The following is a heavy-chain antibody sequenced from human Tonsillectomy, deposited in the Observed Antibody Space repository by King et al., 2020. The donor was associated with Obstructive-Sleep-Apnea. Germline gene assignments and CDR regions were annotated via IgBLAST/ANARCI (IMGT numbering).Heavy chain of an antibody. CDR3: AGPEYSSSWYYFDY. D-gene: IGHD6-13*01. CDR2: ISSGGST. CDR1: GFTVSSNY. Sequence: VQLVESGGGLVQPGGSLRLSCAASGFTVSSNYMSWVRQAPGKGLEGGSVISSGGSTYYADSVKGRFTISRDNSTNTLYLQMNSLRAEDTAVYYCAGPEYSSSWYYFDYWGQGTLVTVSS. J-gene: IGHJ4*02. V-gene: IGHV3-66*04.